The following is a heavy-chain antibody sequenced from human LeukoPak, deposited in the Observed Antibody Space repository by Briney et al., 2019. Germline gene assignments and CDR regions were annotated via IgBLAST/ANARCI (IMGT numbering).Heavy chain of an antibody. CDR2: ISGSGGST. J-gene: IGHJ4*02. D-gene: IGHD6-13*01. CDR1: GFTFSRYG. V-gene: IGHV3-23*01. CDR3: ANSGYSSSWRIFDY. Sequence: GGSLRLSCAASGFTFSRYGMSWVRQAPGKGLEWVSGISGSGGSTHYADSVKGRFTISRDNSKNTLYLQMNSLRAEDTAVYYCANSGYSSSWRIFDYWGQGTLVTVSS.